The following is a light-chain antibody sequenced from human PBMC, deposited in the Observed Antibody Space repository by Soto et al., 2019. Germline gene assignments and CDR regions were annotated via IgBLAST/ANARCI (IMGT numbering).Light chain of an antibody. CDR3: MQGSHWPPIT. V-gene: IGKV2-30*02. Sequence: DVVVTQSPLSLPVTLGQAASISCSSRQSLGHRDGNTYLSWFRQRPGQSPRRLIFKVSNREAGVPDRFSGSGLGTDFTLKISRVEAEDVGLYYCMQGSHWPPITFGQGTRLEIK. CDR1: QSLGHRDGNTY. J-gene: IGKJ5*01. CDR2: KVS.